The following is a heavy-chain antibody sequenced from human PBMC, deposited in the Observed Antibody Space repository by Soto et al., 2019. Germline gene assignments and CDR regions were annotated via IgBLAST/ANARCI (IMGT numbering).Heavy chain of an antibody. J-gene: IGHJ1*01. CDR3: ARHRHARGSVYFQH. D-gene: IGHD2-8*01. Sequence: PSETLSLTCAVSGGSISSGGYSWSWIRQPPGKGLEWIGYIYHSGSTYYNPSLKSRVTISVDTSKNQFSLKLSSVTAADTAVYYCARHRHARGSVYFQHWGQGTLVTVS. CDR1: GGSISSGGYS. CDR2: IYHSGST. V-gene: IGHV4-30-2*03.